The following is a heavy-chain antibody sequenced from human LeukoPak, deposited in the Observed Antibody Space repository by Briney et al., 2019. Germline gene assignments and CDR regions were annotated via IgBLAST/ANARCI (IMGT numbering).Heavy chain of an antibody. CDR2: IYYSGST. CDR1: GGSISSGGYY. D-gene: IGHD4-11*01. J-gene: IGHJ6*02. CDR3: ASGITVIAENYYYGMDV. Sequence: PPETLSLTCTVSGGSISSGGYYWSWIRQHPGKGLEWIGYIYYSGSTYYNPSLKSRVTISVDTSKNQFSLKLSSVTAADTAVYYCASGITVIAENYYYGMDVWGQGTTVTVSS. V-gene: IGHV4-31*03.